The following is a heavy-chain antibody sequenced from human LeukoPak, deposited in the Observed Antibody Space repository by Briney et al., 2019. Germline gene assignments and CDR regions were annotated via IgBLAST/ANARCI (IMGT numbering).Heavy chain of an antibody. CDR2: ISGSGGST. D-gene: IGHD3-16*02. Sequence: GGSLRLSCAASGFTFSSYAMSWVRQAPGKGLEWVSAISGSGGSTYYADSVRGRFTISRDNSKNTLYLQMNSLRAEDTAVYYCAKDWLGLGELSYPFDYWGQGTLVTVSS. CDR1: GFTFSSYA. CDR3: AKDWLGLGELSYPFDY. V-gene: IGHV3-23*01. J-gene: IGHJ4*02.